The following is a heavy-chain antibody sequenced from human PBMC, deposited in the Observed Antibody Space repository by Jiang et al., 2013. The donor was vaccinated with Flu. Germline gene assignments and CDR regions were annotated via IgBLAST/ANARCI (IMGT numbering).Heavy chain of an antibody. CDR2: IVPIFGTT. V-gene: IGHV1-69*01. J-gene: IGHJ3*02. D-gene: IGHD3-16*02. CDR3: ARSVTRADALNI. Sequence: SGAEVKKPGSSVKVSCKASGSTVSSFTITWVRQAPGQGLEWVGVIVPIFGTTKYAQKFQGRVTITADESTGTAYMELSSLRPEDTAVYYCARSVTRADALNIWGQGTMITVSS. CDR1: GSTVSSFT.